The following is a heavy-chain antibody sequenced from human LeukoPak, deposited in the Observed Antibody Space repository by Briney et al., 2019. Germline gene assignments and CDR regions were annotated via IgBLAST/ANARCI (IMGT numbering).Heavy chain of an antibody. CDR3: ARGIAAAGTSGGSYYFDY. J-gene: IGHJ4*02. CDR1: GYTFTIYY. CDR2: INPSGGST. D-gene: IGHD6-13*01. V-gene: IGHV1-46*01. Sequence: GASVKVSCKASGYTFTIYYMHWVRQAPGQGLEWMGIINPSGGSTSYAQKFQGRVTMTGDTSTSTVYMELSSLRSEDTAVYYCARGIAAAGTSGGSYYFDYWGQGTLVTVSS.